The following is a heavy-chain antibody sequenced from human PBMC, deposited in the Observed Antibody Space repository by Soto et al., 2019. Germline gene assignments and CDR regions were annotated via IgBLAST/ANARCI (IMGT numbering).Heavy chain of an antibody. Sequence: GASVKVSCKASGYTFTNYVINWVRQAPGQGLEWMRCISADNGNTNYAQKLQGRVTMTTDTSTSTAYMELRNLRSDDTAVYYCATEGSRYYDLLTGYYRAYYFDYWGQGTLVTVSS. CDR3: ATEGSRYYDLLTGYYRAYYFDY. D-gene: IGHD3-9*01. CDR1: GYTFTNYV. V-gene: IGHV1-18*01. J-gene: IGHJ4*02. CDR2: ISADNGNT.